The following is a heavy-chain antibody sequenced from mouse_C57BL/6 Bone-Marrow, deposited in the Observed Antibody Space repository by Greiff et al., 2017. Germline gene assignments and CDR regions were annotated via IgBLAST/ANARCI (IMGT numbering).Heavy chain of an antibody. CDR3: AGWGIGLGPSTVVAPYFDY. V-gene: IGHV1-37*01. J-gene: IGHJ2*01. Sequence: VQLKESGPELVKPGASVKISCKASGYSFTGYFMNRVKQSHGKSLEWIGRLNPYNGDTFYNQKFKGKATLTVDKSSSTAHLELLGLTSEDFAVYYCAGWGIGLGPSTVVAPYFDYWGQGTTLTVSS. CDR2: LNPYNGDT. CDR1: GYSFTGYF. D-gene: IGHD1-1*01.